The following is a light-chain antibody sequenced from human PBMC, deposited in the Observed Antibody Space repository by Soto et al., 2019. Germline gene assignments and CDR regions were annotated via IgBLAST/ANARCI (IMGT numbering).Light chain of an antibody. Sequence: EVVMTQSPATLSVSPGEKATLSCRASQSVSSNLAWYQHKPGQAPRLLIYDAFTRATGVPARFSGSGSGTEFTLTISSLQSEDFAVYNCQQYNDWPLTFGQGTKVEIK. CDR1: QSVSSN. CDR2: DAF. CDR3: QQYNDWPLT. J-gene: IGKJ1*01. V-gene: IGKV3-15*01.